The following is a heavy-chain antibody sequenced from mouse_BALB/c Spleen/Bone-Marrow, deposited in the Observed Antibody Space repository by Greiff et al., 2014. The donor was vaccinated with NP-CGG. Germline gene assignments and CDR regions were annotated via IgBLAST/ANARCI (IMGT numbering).Heavy chain of an antibody. D-gene: IGHD2-10*02. V-gene: IGHV1-4*01. CDR3: AYGNYGYAMDY. CDR2: INPCSGYT. J-gene: IGHJ4*01. Sequence: QVQLQQSGAELARPGASVKMSCKASGYSFTSYTMHWVKQRPGQGLEWIGYINPCSGYTNYNQKFKNKTTLTADKSSSTAYMQLSSLTAEDSAVYYCAYGNYGYAMDYWGQGTSVTVSS. CDR1: GYSFTSYT.